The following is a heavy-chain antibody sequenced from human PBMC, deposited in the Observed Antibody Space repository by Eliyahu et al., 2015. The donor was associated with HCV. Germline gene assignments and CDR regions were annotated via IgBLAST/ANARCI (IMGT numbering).Heavy chain of an antibody. V-gene: IGHV4-39*01. Sequence: QLQLQESGPGLVKPSETLSLTCTVSGGSXSSSSYYWGWIRQPPGKGLEWIGSIYYSGXTYYNPSLKSRVTISVDTSKNQFSLKLSSVTAADTAVYYCARQGEDIVVVVAAYDYYYYGMDVWGQGTTVTVSS. J-gene: IGHJ6*02. CDR2: IYYSGXT. D-gene: IGHD2-15*01. CDR1: GGSXSSSSYY. CDR3: ARQGEDIVVVVAAYDYYYYGMDV.